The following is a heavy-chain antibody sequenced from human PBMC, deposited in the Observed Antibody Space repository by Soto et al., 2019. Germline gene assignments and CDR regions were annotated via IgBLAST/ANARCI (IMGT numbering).Heavy chain of an antibody. CDR3: TKLPPRAQHLLRYHLAY. V-gene: IGHV5-51*01. CDR2: IYPDDSDT. D-gene: IGHD3-16*02. Sequence: PGESLKISCKASGFSFTSHWIGWVRQMPGKGLEWMGIIYPDDSDTRYSPSFQGQVTISADKSITTAYLQMSSLKASDTAMYYCTKLPPRAQHLLRYHLAYWGQGTLVTVSS. CDR1: GFSFTSHW. J-gene: IGHJ4*02.